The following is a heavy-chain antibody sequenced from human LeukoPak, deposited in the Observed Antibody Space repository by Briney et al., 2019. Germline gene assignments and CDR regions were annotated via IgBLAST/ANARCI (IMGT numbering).Heavy chain of an antibody. D-gene: IGHD6-13*01. CDR3: ARGLFLQQLAMGY. CDR2: ISYDGSNK. Sequence: GRSLRLSCAASGFTFSSYAMYWVRQAPGKGLEWVAVISYDGSNKYYADSVKGRFTISRDNSKNTLYLQMNSLRAEDTAVYYCARGLFLQQLAMGYWGQGTLVTVSS. CDR1: GFTFSSYA. V-gene: IGHV3-30-3*01. J-gene: IGHJ4*02.